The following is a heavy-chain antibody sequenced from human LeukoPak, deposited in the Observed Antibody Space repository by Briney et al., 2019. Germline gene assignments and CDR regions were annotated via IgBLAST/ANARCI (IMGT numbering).Heavy chain of an antibody. CDR3: TKEVRSSSRYANYYYYYGMDV. D-gene: IGHD6-13*01. CDR1: RFTFSTYG. V-gene: IGHV3-30*18. J-gene: IGHJ6*02. CDR2: ISYDGSNK. Sequence: GGSLRLSCAASRFTFSTYGMHWVRQAPGKGLEWVAVISYDGSNKYSADSVKGRFTISRDNSKNTLYLQMNSLRTEDTAVYYCTKEVRSSSRYANYYYYYGMDVWGQGTTVTVSS.